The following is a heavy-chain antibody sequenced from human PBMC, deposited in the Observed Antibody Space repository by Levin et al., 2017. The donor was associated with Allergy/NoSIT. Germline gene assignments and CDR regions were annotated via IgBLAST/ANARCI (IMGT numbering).Heavy chain of an antibody. CDR2: ISYDGSNK. Sequence: GGSLRLSCAASGFTFSSYAMHWVRQAPGKGLEWVAVISYDGSNKYYADSVKGRFTISRDNSKNTLYLQMNSLRAEDTAVYYCAGDASSWYPDYYYMDVWGKGTTVTVSS. V-gene: IGHV3-30-3*01. J-gene: IGHJ6*03. CDR3: AGDASSWYPDYYYMDV. D-gene: IGHD6-13*01. CDR1: GFTFSSYA.